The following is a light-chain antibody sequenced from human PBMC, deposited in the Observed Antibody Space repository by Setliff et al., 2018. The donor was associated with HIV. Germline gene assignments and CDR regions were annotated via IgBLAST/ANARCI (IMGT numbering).Light chain of an antibody. CDR1: ISDVGSYNL. CDR3: SSYSINNLYV. J-gene: IGLJ1*01. Sequence: QSVLAQPASVSGSPGQSITISCTGTISDVGSYNLVSWYQQHPGKAPKLMIYDVSKRPSGVSNRFPGSKSGNTASLTISGLQTEDEADYYCSSYSINNLYVFATGTKVTVL. CDR2: DVS. V-gene: IGLV2-14*02.